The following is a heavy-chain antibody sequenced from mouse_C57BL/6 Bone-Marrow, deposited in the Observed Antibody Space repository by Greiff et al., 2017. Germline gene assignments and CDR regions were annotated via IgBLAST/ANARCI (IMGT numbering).Heavy chain of an antibody. CDR2: IDPSDSYT. V-gene: IGHV1-69*01. CDR3: ARGLRLEAD. CDR1: GYTFTSYW. Sequence: QVQLQQPGAELVMPGASVKLSCKASGYTFTSYWMHWVKQRPGQGLEWIGEIDPSDSYTNYNQKFKGKSTLTVDKSSSTAYMQLSSLTSEDSAVYYCARGLRLEADWGQGTLGTVSA. D-gene: IGHD3-2*02. J-gene: IGHJ3*01.